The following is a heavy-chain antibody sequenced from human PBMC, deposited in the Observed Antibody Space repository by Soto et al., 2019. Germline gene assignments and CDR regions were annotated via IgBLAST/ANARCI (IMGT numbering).Heavy chain of an antibody. Sequence: GGSLRLSCAASGFTFSSYSMNWFRQAPVKGLEWVSYISSSSSYIYYADSVKGRFTISRDNAKNSLYLQMNSLRAEDTAVYYCARDNVLRFLEWPAHGMDVWGQGTTVTVSS. CDR2: ISSSSSYI. CDR3: ARDNVLRFLEWPAHGMDV. J-gene: IGHJ6*02. D-gene: IGHD3-3*01. CDR1: GFTFSSYS. V-gene: IGHV3-21*05.